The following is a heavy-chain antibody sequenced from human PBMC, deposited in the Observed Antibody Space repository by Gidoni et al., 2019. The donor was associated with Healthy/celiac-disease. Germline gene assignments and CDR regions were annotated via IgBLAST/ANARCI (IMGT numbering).Heavy chain of an antibody. CDR3: ARPLSYGFGYFDY. CDR2: IYYSGST. CDR1: GGSISSSSYY. D-gene: IGHD5-18*01. J-gene: IGHJ4*02. V-gene: IGHV4-39*01. Sequence: QLQLQESGPGLVKPSETLSLTCTVSGGSISSSSYYWGWIRQPPGKGLEWIGSIYYSGSTYYNPSLKSRVTISVDTSKNQFSLKLSSVTAADTAVYYCARPLSYGFGYFDYWGQGTLVTVSS.